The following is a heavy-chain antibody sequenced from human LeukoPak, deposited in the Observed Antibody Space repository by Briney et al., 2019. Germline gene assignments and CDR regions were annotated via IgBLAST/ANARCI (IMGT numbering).Heavy chain of an antibody. Sequence: PGGSLRLSCAASGFTFSSYAKSWVRQAPGKGPEWASAISGSGGSTYYADSVKGRFTISRDNSKNTLYLQMNSLRAEDTAVYYCAKGGYQLRVGAFDIWGQGTMVTVSS. CDR1: GFTFSSYA. CDR3: AKGGYQLRVGAFDI. CDR2: ISGSGGST. J-gene: IGHJ3*02. V-gene: IGHV3-23*01. D-gene: IGHD2-2*01.